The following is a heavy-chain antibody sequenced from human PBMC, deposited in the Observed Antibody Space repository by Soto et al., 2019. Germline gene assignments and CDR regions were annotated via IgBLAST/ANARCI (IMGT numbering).Heavy chain of an antibody. Sequence: QVQLVESGGGVVQPGRSLRLSCAASGFTFSSYAMHWVRQAPGKGLEWVAVISYDGSNKYYADSVKGRFTISRDNSKNTLYLQRNSLRAEDTAVYYCAREVRSSGNLDYWGQGTLVTVSS. CDR1: GFTFSSYA. J-gene: IGHJ4*02. CDR3: AREVRSSGNLDY. D-gene: IGHD1-26*01. CDR2: ISYDGSNK. V-gene: IGHV3-30-3*01.